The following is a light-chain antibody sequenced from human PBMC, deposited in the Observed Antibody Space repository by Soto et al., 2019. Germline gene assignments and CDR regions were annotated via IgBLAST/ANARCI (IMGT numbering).Light chain of an antibody. CDR3: QQSYSTPYT. CDR2: AAS. J-gene: IGKJ2*01. V-gene: IGKV1-39*01. CDR1: QSISNY. Sequence: DIRMTQSPSSLSASEGDRVTITCRASQSISNYLNWYQHKPGQAPKLLIYAASSLQSGVPSRFTGSGSGTDFTLSISDLQPGDFATYSCQQSYSTPYTFGQGTKVEIK.